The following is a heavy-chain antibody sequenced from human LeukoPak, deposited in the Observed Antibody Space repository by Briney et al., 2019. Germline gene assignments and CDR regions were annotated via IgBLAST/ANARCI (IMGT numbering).Heavy chain of an antibody. V-gene: IGHV5-51*01. CDR2: IYPADSDT. CDR1: GYSFRTFW. J-gene: IGHJ6*02. CDR3: ARPGRSDYGFDV. Sequence: GESLKISCKGSGYSFRTFWIAWVRQMPGKGLEWMGIIYPADSDTRYSPSFQGQVTISADKSINTAYLQWSSLKASDTAIYYCARPGRSDYGFDVWGQGTTVTVSS.